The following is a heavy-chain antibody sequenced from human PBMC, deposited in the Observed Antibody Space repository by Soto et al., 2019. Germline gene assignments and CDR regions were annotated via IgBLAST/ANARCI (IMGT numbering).Heavy chain of an antibody. CDR3: AGSWVTGKGGMDA. J-gene: IGHJ6*02. V-gene: IGHV1-18*01. CDR1: GYTFTSYG. D-gene: IGHD7-27*01. CDR2: INGYTGNT. Sequence: QVQLVQSGAEVKKPGASVKVSCKASGYTFTSYGFSWVRQAPGQGLEWMGWINGYTGNTHYAQKFQGRVTMTTDTSRSTAYMELWTLISDDTAVYYGAGSWVTGKGGMDAWGQGTTVTVSS.